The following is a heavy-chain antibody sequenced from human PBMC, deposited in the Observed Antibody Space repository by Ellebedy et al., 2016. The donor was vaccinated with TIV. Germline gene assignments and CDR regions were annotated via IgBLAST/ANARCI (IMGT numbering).Heavy chain of an antibody. V-gene: IGHV3-23*01. CDR1: GFTFSSYA. J-gene: IGHJ4*02. D-gene: IGHD2-15*01. Sequence: GESLKISXAASGFTFSSYAMSWVRQAPGKGLEWVSAISGSGGSTYYADSVKGRFTISRDNSKNTLYLQMNSLRAEDTAVYYCAKDDHPLGYCSGGSCYSYIDYWGQGTLVTVSS. CDR3: AKDDHPLGYCSGGSCYSYIDY. CDR2: ISGSGGST.